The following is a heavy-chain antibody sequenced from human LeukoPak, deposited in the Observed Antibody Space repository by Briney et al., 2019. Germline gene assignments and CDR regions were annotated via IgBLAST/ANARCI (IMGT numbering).Heavy chain of an antibody. D-gene: IGHD1-26*01. CDR2: ISGSGGST. V-gene: IGHV3-23*01. Sequence: PGGSLRLSCAASGFTFSSYAMSWVRQAPGKGLEWVSAISGSGGSTYYADSVKGRFTISRDNSKNTLYLQMNSLRAEDTAVYYCARDVGELLFIFDYWGQGTLVTVSS. CDR1: GFTFSSYA. J-gene: IGHJ4*02. CDR3: ARDVGELLFIFDY.